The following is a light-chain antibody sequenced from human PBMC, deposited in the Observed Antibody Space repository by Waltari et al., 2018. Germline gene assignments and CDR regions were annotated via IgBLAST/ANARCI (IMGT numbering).Light chain of an antibody. CDR3: QQYDNYSPLT. Sequence: DIQMTQLPSTLSASVGDRVTITCRASESVSSWLAWYQQRPGKSPTLLISKASSLQSGVPSRFSGSGSGREFTLTISGLQPDDSATYYCQQYDNYSPLTFGGGTKVEIK. V-gene: IGKV1-5*03. J-gene: IGKJ4*01. CDR2: KAS. CDR1: ESVSSW.